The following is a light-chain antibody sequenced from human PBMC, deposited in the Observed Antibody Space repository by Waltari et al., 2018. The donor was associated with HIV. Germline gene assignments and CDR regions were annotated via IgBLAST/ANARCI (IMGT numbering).Light chain of an antibody. CDR2: ANS. CDR3: QSFDNSLNGYV. CDR1: SSPSRASFA. V-gene: IGLV1-40*01. J-gene: IGLJ1*01. Sequence: QSVLTQPPSMSGAPGQRVTISCTGSSSPSRASFAAHRYQFLPGTAPKLLIYANSNRPSGVPDRFSGSKSGTSASLIIAGLQPEDEAEYYCQSFDNSLNGYVFGSGTTVVVL.